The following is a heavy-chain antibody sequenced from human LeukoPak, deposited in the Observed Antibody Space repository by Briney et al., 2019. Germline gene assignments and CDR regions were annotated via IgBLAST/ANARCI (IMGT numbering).Heavy chain of an antibody. D-gene: IGHD2-15*01. CDR2: IIPIFGTA. CDR3: ARDREDIVVVVAALPGAFDI. J-gene: IGHJ3*02. V-gene: IGHV1-69*05. Sequence: SVKVSCKASGGTFSSYAISWVRQAPGQGLEWMGRIIPIFGTANYAQKFQGRVTITTDESTSTAYMEPSSLRSEDTAVYYCARDREDIVVVVAALPGAFDIWGQGTMVTVSS. CDR1: GGTFSSYA.